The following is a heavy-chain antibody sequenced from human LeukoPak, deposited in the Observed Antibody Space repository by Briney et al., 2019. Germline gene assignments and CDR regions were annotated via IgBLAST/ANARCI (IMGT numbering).Heavy chain of an antibody. V-gene: IGHV7-4-1*02. Sequence: ASVKVSCKASGYTFTSYAMNWVRQAPGQGLEWMGWINTNTGNPTYAQGFTGRFVFSLDTSVSTAYLQISSLKAEDTAVYYCARELLGHGYNSGDFDYWGQGTLVTVSS. J-gene: IGHJ4*02. CDR2: INTNTGNP. CDR1: GYTFTSYA. CDR3: ARELLGHGYNSGDFDY. D-gene: IGHD5-24*01.